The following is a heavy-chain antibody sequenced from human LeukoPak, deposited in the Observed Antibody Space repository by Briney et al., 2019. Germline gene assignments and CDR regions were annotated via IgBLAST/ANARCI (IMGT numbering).Heavy chain of an antibody. V-gene: IGHV1-69*05. Sequence: SVKVSCKISGGSFRGYGFTWVRQAPGQGLEWMGGISPVFGTATYAQKFKGRVTLTTDESTSTAYMEVSSLGHEDTAIYYCAAEAVHDSGGYYPSLDYWGQGTLVTVSS. CDR3: AAEAVHDSGGYYPSLDY. J-gene: IGHJ4*02. CDR2: ISPVFGTA. CDR1: GGSFRGYG. D-gene: IGHD3-22*01.